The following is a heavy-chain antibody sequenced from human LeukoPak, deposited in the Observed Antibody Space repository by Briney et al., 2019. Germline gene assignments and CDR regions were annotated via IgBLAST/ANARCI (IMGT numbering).Heavy chain of an antibody. V-gene: IGHV4-30-4*01. CDR3: ARDRALTYYYGSGNYYGMDV. D-gene: IGHD3-10*01. CDR1: GGSISSGDYY. CDR2: IYYSGST. J-gene: IGHJ6*02. Sequence: SETLSLTCTVSGGSISSGDYYWSWIRQPPGKGLEWIGYIYYSGSTYYNPSLKSRVTISVDTSKSQFSLKLSSVTAADTAVYYCARDRALTYYYGSGNYYGMDVWGQGTPVTVSS.